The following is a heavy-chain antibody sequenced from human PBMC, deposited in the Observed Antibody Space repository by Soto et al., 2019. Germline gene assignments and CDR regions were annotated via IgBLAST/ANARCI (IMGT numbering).Heavy chain of an antibody. V-gene: IGHV3-30*18. D-gene: IGHD1-7*01. Sequence: GGSLRLSCAASGFPFSSYGMHLVRQSPGKGLEWVAFISWDGSNKYYADSVKGRFTISRDNSKNTLYLQMNSLRAEDTAVYYCAKDVWGWGPTRGTITGTTHYLYYGMDVWGHGTTVAVS. CDR1: GFPFSSYG. CDR2: ISWDGSNK. CDR3: AKDVWGWGPTRGTITGTTHYLYYGMDV. J-gene: IGHJ6*02.